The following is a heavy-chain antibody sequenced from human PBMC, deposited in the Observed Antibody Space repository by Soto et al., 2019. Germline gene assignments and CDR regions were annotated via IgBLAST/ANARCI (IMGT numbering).Heavy chain of an antibody. J-gene: IGHJ4*02. CDR3: TIDPVSIADDY. V-gene: IGHV3-15*01. D-gene: IGHD6-6*01. Sequence: GGSLRLSCAASGFTFSNAWMSLVRQAPGKGLEWVGRIKSKTDGGTTDYAAPVKGRFTISRDDSKNTLYLQMNSLKTEDTAVYYCTIDPVSIADDYWGQGTLVTVSS. CDR2: IKSKTDGGTT. CDR1: GFTFSNAW.